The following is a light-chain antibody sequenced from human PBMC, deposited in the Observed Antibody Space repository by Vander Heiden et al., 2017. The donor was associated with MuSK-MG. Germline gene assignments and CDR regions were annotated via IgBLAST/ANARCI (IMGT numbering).Light chain of an antibody. V-gene: IGKV1-12*01. CDR1: PNISTW. Sequence: DIQMTTSPSFLSVFVGDRVITTCQASPNISTWFTWYQQSPGKAPQLLIYAASTVHSGVAPRFSGSGSGAEFTLTISSLQAEDFATYYYQQANRFPLTFGGGTNVEIK. CDR2: AAS. J-gene: IGKJ4*01. CDR3: QQANRFPLT.